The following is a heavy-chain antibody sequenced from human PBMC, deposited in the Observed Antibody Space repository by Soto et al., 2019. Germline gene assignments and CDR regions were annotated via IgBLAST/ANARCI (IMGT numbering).Heavy chain of an antibody. Sequence: LRLSCSASRFTFGGYAMSLVRQAPGKGLEWVSGITGNAANTVYAVSVKGRFTIPRDNSKNALYLQLNSLRAEDTAVYFCAKAARDCGGDCYSSCFDSRGQGALVPVSS. V-gene: IGHV3-23*01. CDR3: AKAARDCGGDCYSSCFDS. CDR1: RFTFGGYA. CDR2: ITGNAANT. J-gene: IGHJ4*02. D-gene: IGHD2-21*02.